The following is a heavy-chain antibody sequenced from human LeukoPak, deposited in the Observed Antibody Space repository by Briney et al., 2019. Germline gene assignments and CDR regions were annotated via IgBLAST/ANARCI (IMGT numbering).Heavy chain of an antibody. D-gene: IGHD3-9*01. CDR3: MSDDWDSPTDY. Sequence: GGSLRLSCAASGLTVSSVYMSWVRQAPGKGLEWVSIVYSGGGTYYADSVKGRFIISRDNSKNTVFLQMNSLRAEDTAIYYCMSDDWDSPTDYWGQGTLVTASP. CDR2: VYSGGGT. J-gene: IGHJ4*02. V-gene: IGHV3-66*01. CDR1: GLTVSSVY.